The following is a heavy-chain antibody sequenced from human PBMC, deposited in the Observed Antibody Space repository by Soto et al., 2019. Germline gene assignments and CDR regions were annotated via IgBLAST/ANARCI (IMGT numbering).Heavy chain of an antibody. D-gene: IGHD3-3*01. CDR1: GGSFSGYY. Sequence: SETLSLTCVVYGGSFSGYYWSWIRQPPGKGLEWIGEIHHSGSTNYNPSLKSRVTISVDTSKNQFSLKLSSVTAADTAVYYCARAEPYDFWSGSEYYYGMDVWGQGTTVTVSS. J-gene: IGHJ6*02. CDR3: ARAEPYDFWSGSEYYYGMDV. V-gene: IGHV4-34*01. CDR2: IHHSGST.